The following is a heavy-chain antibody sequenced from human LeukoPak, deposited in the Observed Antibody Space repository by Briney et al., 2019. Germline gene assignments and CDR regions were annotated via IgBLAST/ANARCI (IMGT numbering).Heavy chain of an antibody. V-gene: IGHV4-59*01. CDR3: ARARRIAAADY. J-gene: IGHJ4*02. Sequence: SETLSLTXTVSGGSISSYYWSWIRQPPGKGLEWIGYIYYSGSTNYNPSLKSRVTISVDTSKNQFSLKLSSVTAADMAVYYCARARRIAAADYWGQGTLVTVSS. CDR2: IYYSGST. CDR1: GGSISSYY. D-gene: IGHD6-13*01.